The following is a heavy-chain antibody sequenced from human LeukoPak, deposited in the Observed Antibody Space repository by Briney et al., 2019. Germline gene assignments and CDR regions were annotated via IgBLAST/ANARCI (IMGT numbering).Heavy chain of an antibody. CDR1: GGSISSGGYY. V-gene: IGHV4-31*03. CDR3: ARVAAPPWYLDL. J-gene: IGHJ2*01. D-gene: IGHD6-13*01. Sequence: PSETLSLTCTVSGGSISSGGYYWSWIRQHPGKGLEWIGYIYYSGSTYYNPSRKSRVTISVDTSKNQLSLKLSSVTAADTAVYYCARVAAPPWYLDLWGRGTLVTVSS. CDR2: IYYSGST.